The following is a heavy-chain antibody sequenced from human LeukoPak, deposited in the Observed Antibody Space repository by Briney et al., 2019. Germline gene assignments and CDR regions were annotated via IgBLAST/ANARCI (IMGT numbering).Heavy chain of an antibody. CDR1: GFTFSSYG. CDR2: ISHDGSNK. V-gene: IGHV3-30*03. J-gene: IGHJ4*02. Sequence: PGGSLRLSCAASGFTFSSYGMHWVRQAPGKGPEWVAVISHDGSNKYYADSVKGRFTISRDNSKNTLYLQMNSLRAEDTAVYYCASPSYSSGWYTFDYWGQGTLVTVSS. CDR3: ASPSYSSGWYTFDY. D-gene: IGHD6-19*01.